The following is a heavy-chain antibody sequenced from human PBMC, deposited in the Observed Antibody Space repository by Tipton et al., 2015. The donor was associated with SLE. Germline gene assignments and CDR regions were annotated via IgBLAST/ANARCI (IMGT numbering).Heavy chain of an antibody. D-gene: IGHD2-15*01. CDR1: GDSFSSGSSS. J-gene: IGHJ6*03. CDR3: VKSVVVVSPRDYYYYMDV. CDR2: IYNSGIT. Sequence: LRLSCTVSGDSFSSGSSSWNWVRQPAGKGLEWIGLIYNSGITNYNPSLQSRVTLSVEMSKNQFSLRLSSVTAADTGVYYCVKSVVVVSPRDYYYYMDVWGKGTTVTVSS. V-gene: IGHV4-61*02.